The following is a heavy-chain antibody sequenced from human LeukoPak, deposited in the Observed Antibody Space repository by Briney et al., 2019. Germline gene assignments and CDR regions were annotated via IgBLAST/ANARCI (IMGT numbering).Heavy chain of an antibody. D-gene: IGHD1-26*01. V-gene: IGHV3-74*01. CDR1: GFTFSRYW. J-gene: IGHJ4*02. CDR2: INSDGSST. Sequence: GGSLRLSCAASGFTFSRYWMQWVRQAPGKGLVWVSRINSDGSSTSYADSVKGRFTTSRDNAENTLYLQMNSLRAEDAAVYYCVRVGSDSGSYYDYWGQGTLVTVSS. CDR3: VRVGSDSGSYYDY.